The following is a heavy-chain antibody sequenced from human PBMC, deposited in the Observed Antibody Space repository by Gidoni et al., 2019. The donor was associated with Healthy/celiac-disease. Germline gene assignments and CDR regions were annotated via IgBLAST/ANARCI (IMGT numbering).Heavy chain of an antibody. CDR3: ARAGRITIFGVVIKGYYGMDV. J-gene: IGHJ6*02. CDR2: MNPNSGNT. V-gene: IGHV1-8*01. D-gene: IGHD3-3*01. CDR1: GYTFTSYD. Sequence: QVQLVQSGAEVKKPGASVKVSCKASGYTFTSYDINWVRQATGQGLEWMGWMNPNSGNTGYAQKFQGRVTMTRNTSISTAYMELSSLRSEDTAVYYCARAGRITIFGVVIKGYYGMDVWGQGTTVTVSS.